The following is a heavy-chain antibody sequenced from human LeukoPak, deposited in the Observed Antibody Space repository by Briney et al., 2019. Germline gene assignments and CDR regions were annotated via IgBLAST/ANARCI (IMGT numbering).Heavy chain of an antibody. J-gene: IGHJ4*02. CDR2: IYHTGGT. D-gene: IGHD3-22*01. V-gene: IGHV4-59*08. CDR1: GVSLSNYY. CDR3: ARQTYYNNRLLFDY. Sequence: SETLSLTCTVSGVSLSNYYWSWVRQSPENGLEWIGYIYHTGGTSYNPSLKSRVSISVNTSKNQFSLKLTSVTAADTAVYYCARQTYYNNRLLFDYWGQGNLVTVSS.